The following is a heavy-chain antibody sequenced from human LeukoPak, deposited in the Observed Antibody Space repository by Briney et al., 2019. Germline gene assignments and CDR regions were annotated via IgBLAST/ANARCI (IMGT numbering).Heavy chain of an antibody. CDR3: KAAARNYYYYMDV. CDR1: GYDFTSYA. D-gene: IGHD2-2*01. Sequence: ASVKVSCKASGYDFTSYAMHWVRQAPGQGLEWMGWINPNSGGTNYAQKFQGRVTMTRDTSISTAYMELSRLRSDDTAVYYCKAAARNYYYYMDVWGKGTTVTVSS. V-gene: IGHV1-2*02. CDR2: INPNSGGT. J-gene: IGHJ6*03.